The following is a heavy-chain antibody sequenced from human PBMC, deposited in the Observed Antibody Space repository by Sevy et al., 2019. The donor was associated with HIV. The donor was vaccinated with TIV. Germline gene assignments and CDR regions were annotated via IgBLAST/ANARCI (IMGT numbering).Heavy chain of an antibody. V-gene: IGHV4-30-4*02. Sequence: SDTLSLTCTVSGVSISNCDSYWSWIRQPPGKGLECIGYIHYTGGTYYNPFLKSRLAMSVDTSEKQFSLKLSSMTEADTAVYYCASKRGYNHGPFDYWGQGTLVTVSS. CDR1: GVSISNCDSY. D-gene: IGHD5-12*01. CDR2: IHYTGGT. J-gene: IGHJ4*02. CDR3: ASKRGYNHGPFDY.